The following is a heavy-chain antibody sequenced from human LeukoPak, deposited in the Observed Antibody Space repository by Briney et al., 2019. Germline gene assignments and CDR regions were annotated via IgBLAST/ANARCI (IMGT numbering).Heavy chain of an antibody. CDR1: GFTFSSYA. CDR2: ISSSTSYI. V-gene: IGHV3-21*01. D-gene: IGHD5-18*01. Sequence: GGSLRLSCAASGFTFSSYAMNWVRQAPGKGLEWVSSISSSTSYIYYADSVKGRFTISRDNAKNSLYLQMNSLRAEDTAVYYCARDRDGYSYTTTYFDYWGQGTLVTVSS. CDR3: ARDRDGYSYTTTYFDY. J-gene: IGHJ4*02.